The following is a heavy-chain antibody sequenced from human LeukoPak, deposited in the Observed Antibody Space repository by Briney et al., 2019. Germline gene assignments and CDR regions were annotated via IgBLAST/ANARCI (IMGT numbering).Heavy chain of an antibody. Sequence: PSGTLSLTCAVSGGSISSSNWWSWVRQPPGKGLEWIGEIYHSGSTNYNPSLKSRVTISVDKSKNQFSLKLSSVTAAGTAVYYCARGTMDYDFWSGYYAVGYYYYMDVWGKGTTVTVSS. CDR2: IYHSGST. V-gene: IGHV4-4*02. CDR3: ARGTMDYDFWSGYYAVGYYYYMDV. D-gene: IGHD3-3*01. CDR1: GGSISSSNW. J-gene: IGHJ6*03.